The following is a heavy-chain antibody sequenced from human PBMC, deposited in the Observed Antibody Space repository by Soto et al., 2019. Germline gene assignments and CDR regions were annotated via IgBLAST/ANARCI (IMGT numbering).Heavy chain of an antibody. CDR2: IIPIFGTA. J-gene: IGHJ6*02. CDR3: ARASDIVATISNYYYGMDV. V-gene: IGHV1-69*13. Sequence: SVKVSCKASGGTFSSYAISWVRQAPGQGLEWMGGIIPIFGTANYAQKFQGRVTITADESTSTAYMELSSLRSEDTAVYYCARASDIVATISNYYYGMDVWGQGTTVTVSS. D-gene: IGHD5-12*01. CDR1: GGTFSSYA.